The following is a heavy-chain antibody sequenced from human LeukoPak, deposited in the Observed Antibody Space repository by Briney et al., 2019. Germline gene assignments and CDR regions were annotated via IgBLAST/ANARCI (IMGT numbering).Heavy chain of an antibody. J-gene: IGHJ4*02. CDR1: GFTVNTNY. CDR3: ARGGAYGDYEDY. CDR2: IYSGGTT. D-gene: IGHD4-17*01. Sequence: GGSLRLSCAASGFTVNTNYMSWVRQPPGKGLEWVSVIYSGGTTYYADSVKGRFTISRDNSKNTLYLQMNSLRAEDTAVYYCARGGAYGDYEDYWGQGTLVTVSS. V-gene: IGHV3-53*01.